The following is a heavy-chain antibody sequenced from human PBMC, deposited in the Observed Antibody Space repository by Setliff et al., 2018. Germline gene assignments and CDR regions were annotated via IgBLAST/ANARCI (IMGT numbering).Heavy chain of an antibody. D-gene: IGHD5-18*01. CDR1: GGSFSGYY. Sequence: SETLSLTCAVYGGSFSGYYWSWIRQPPGKGLEWIGSIYYSGSTYYNPSLKSRVTISVDTSKNQFSLKLVSMTAADTAVYYCARVPRFTDTRNAFDIWGQGTMVTVSS. J-gene: IGHJ3*02. V-gene: IGHV4-34*01. CDR2: IYYSGST. CDR3: ARVPRFTDTRNAFDI.